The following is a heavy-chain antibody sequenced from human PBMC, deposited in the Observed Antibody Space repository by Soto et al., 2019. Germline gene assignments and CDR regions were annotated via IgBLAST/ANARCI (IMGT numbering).Heavy chain of an antibody. J-gene: IGHJ6*02. CDR3: ARDGVDGSGLGYYGMDV. CDR1: GFTFSSYE. CDR2: ISSSGSTI. Sequence: PGGSLRLSCAASGFTFSSYEMNWVRQAPGKGLEWVSYISSSGSTIYYADSVKGRFTISRDNAKNSLYLQMNSLRAEDTAVYYCARDGVDGSGLGYYGMDVWGQGTTVTVSS. V-gene: IGHV3-48*03. D-gene: IGHD6-19*01.